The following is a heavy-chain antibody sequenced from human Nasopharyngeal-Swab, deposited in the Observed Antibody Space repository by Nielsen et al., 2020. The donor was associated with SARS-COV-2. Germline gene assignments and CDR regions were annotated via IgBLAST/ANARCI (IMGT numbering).Heavy chain of an antibody. D-gene: IGHD6-19*01. CDR2: INPSGGST. J-gene: IGHJ5*02. V-gene: IGHV1-46*01. Sequence: ASVKVSCKASAYTFTSYYMHWVRQAPGQGLEWMGIINPSGGSTSYAQKFQGRVTMTRDTSTSTVYMELGSLRSEDTAVYYCAREGAVAGNFDPWGQGTLVTVSS. CDR1: AYTFTSYY. CDR3: AREGAVAGNFDP.